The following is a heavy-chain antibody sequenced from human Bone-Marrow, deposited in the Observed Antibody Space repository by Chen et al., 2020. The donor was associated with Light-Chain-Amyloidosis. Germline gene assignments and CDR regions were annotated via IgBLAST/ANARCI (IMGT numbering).Heavy chain of an antibody. Sequence: QVQLQESGPGLVRPSPTLSLTCTVPGVSISSAGYYWSWIRQHPGKGLEWIGHIFYSGSTYANPSLKSRVAISVDTSKNQFSLKVSSVTAADTAVYYCARADASYYYYGMDVWGQGTTVTVSS. V-gene: IGHV4-31*03. CDR1: GVSISSAGYY. CDR3: ARADASYYYYGMDV. CDR2: IFYSGST. J-gene: IGHJ6*02.